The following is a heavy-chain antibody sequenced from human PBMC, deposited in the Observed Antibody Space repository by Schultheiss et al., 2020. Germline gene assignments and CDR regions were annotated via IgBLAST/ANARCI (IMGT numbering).Heavy chain of an antibody. CDR1: GFTFSSYA. Sequence: GGSLRLSCAASGFTFSSYAMSWVRQAPGKGLEWVSGISGSGGSTYYADSVKGRFTISRDNPKNTLYLQTNSLRAEDTAVYYCANAPDDAFDIWGQGTMVTVSS. D-gene: IGHD1-14*01. J-gene: IGHJ3*02. V-gene: IGHV3-23*01. CDR2: ISGSGGST. CDR3: ANAPDDAFDI.